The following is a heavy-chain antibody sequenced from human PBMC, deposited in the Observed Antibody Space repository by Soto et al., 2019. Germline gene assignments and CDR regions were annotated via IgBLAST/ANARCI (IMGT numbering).Heavy chain of an antibody. V-gene: IGHV3-23*01. J-gene: IGHJ4*02. CDR2: ISGGGDGT. CDR1: GFTFSNYA. CDR3: ARGGYSRGWSFDY. D-gene: IGHD6-19*01. Sequence: GGSLRLSCAASGFTFSNYAMSWVRRAPGTGLEWVSTISGGGDGTYYSDSVKGRFTISRDNSKNTLYLQINSLRADDAAVFHCARGGYSRGWSFDYWGQGTLVTVSS.